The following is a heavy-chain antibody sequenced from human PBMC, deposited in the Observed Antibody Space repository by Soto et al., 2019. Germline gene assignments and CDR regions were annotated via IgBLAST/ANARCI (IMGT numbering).Heavy chain of an antibody. J-gene: IGHJ4*02. CDR1: GFTFTNSA. CDR2: IVVGSGNT. D-gene: IGHD3-22*01. CDR3: ARGLIYDSSGYYFDY. Sequence: SVKVSCKASGFTFTNSAVQWVRQARGQRLEWIGWIVVGSGNTNCAQKFQERVTITRDTSTSTVYMELSSLRSEDTAVYYCARGLIYDSSGYYFDYWGQGTLVTVSS. V-gene: IGHV1-58*01.